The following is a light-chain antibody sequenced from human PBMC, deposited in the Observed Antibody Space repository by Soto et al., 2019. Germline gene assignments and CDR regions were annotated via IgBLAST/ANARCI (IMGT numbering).Light chain of an antibody. CDR3: QEYKGNSSVT. Sequence: DIQMTQSPSTLSASVGDRVTITSRASQSVNRWLAWYQQKPGRAPKLLIYEASRFESGVPSRFSGSGSGTEFPVTVRSLRADDSATYYCQEYKGNSSVTFGQGTKVEVK. CDR1: QSVNRW. CDR2: EAS. V-gene: IGKV1-5*03. J-gene: IGKJ1*01.